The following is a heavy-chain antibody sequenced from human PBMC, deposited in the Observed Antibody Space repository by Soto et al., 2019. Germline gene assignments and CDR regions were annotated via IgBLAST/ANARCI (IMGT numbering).Heavy chain of an antibody. V-gene: IGHV3-21*01. CDR3: AREDSIIIPAVSDF. J-gene: IGHJ4*02. CDR1: GFTFNNYG. Sequence: VGSLRLSCAVSGFTFNNYGINWFRQAPVNGLEWVSSVSKSDYTYYSDSVKGRFTISRDNAKNSVSLQMNTLRAEDTAVYYCAREDSIIIPAVSDFWGQGALVTVSS. CDR2: VSKSDYT. D-gene: IGHD2-2*01.